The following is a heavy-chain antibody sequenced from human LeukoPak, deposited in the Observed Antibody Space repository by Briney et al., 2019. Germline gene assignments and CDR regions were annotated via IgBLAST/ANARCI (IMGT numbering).Heavy chain of an antibody. J-gene: IGHJ6*02. D-gene: IGHD4-17*01. CDR3: ARDLLGTVTTGYYYYGMDV. CDR2: FDPEDGET. CDR1: GYTLTELS. Sequence: ASVKVSCKVSGYTLTELSMHWVRQAPGKGLEWMGGFDPEDGETIYAQKFQGRVTITADESTSTAYMELSSLRSEDTAVYYCARDLLGTVTTGYYYYGMDVWGQGTTVTVSS. V-gene: IGHV1-24*01.